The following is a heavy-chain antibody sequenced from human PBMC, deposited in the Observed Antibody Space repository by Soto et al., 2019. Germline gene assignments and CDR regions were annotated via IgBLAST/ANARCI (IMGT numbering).Heavy chain of an antibody. V-gene: IGHV5-51*01. CDR2: IFPGDAET. D-gene: IGHD5-12*01. CDR3: ASPGGFGRDV. J-gene: IGHJ6*02. CDR1: GYNFATHW. Sequence: PGESLKISCQGSGYNFATHWIGWVRHKAGKGLEWMGIIFPGDAETRYSPSFQGHITISADKSISIAYLRWSSLKASDTGMYYCASPGGFGRDVWGQGTTCTVSS.